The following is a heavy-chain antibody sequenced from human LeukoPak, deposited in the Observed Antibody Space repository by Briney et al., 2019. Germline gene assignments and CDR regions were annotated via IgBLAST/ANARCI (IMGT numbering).Heavy chain of an antibody. J-gene: IGHJ1*01. CDR1: GFSFSDYA. CDR3: ADDRYSSGWYGNFQH. V-gene: IGHV3-64*04. CDR2: ITSNGDST. Sequence: GGSLRLSCSASGFSFSDYAIHWVRQAPGKGLEYVSAITSNGDSTFYADSVKGRFAISRDNSKNTLYLQMNSLRAEDTAVYYCADDRYSSGWYGNFQHWGQGTLVTVSS. D-gene: IGHD6-19*01.